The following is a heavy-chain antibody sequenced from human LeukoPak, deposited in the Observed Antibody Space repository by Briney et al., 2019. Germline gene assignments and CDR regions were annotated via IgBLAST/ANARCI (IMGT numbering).Heavy chain of an antibody. V-gene: IGHV5-51*01. CDR1: GYSFTSYW. D-gene: IGHD3-22*01. CDR2: IYPGDSDT. J-gene: IGHJ3*02. CDR3: ARQLRDSSGYYYGGIDI. Sequence: GESLKISCRDSGYSFTSYWIGWVRQMPGKGLEWMGIIYPGDSDTRYSPSFQGQVTISADKSISTAYLQWSSLKASDTAMYYCARQLRDSSGYYYGGIDIWGQGTMVTVSS.